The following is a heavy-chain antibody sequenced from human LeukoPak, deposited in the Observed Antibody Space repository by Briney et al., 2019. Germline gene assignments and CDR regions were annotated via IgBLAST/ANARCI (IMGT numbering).Heavy chain of an antibody. CDR2: IYYSGVT. V-gene: IGHV4-39*01. CDR3: TRHIFFYGGESCQSWADP. D-gene: IGHD2-21*01. CDR1: GASISSSRNYH. J-gene: IGHJ5*02. Sequence: SETLSLTCTVSGASISSSRNYHWGWIRQPPGKGLEWIGTIYYSGVTYYSPSLESRVSISVDTSKNQFSLNLRSVTAADTAVYYCTRHIFFYGGESCQSWADPWGQGTVVTVSS.